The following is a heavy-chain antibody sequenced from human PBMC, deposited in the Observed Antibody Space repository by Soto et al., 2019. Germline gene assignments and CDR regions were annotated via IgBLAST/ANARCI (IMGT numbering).Heavy chain of an antibody. CDR1: GFTFGDYA. Sequence: GSLRLSCIASGFTFGDYAMSWFRQAPGKGLEWVGFIRSKVYGGTTEYAASVKGRFTISRDDSISIAYLQMNSLKTEDTAVNNCTSTIFGVFIRGGNYYGMDVGAQGTTVPV. CDR3: TSTIFGVFIRGGNYYGMDV. V-gene: IGHV3-49*03. CDR2: IRSKVYGGTT. J-gene: IGHJ6*02. D-gene: IGHD3-3*01.